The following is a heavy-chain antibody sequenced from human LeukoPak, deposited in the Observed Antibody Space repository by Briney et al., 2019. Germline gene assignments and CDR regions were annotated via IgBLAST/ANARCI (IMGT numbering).Heavy chain of an antibody. D-gene: IGHD3-10*01. CDR3: ARGPLYYYGSGSYHNWFDP. V-gene: IGHV4-34*01. CDR2: INHSGST. Sequence: PSETLSLTCTVSGGSISSYYWSWIRQPPGKGLEWIGEINHSGSTNYNPSLKSRVTISVDTSKNQFSLKLSSVTAADTAVYYCARGPLYYYGSGSYHNWFDPWGQGTLVTVSS. CDR1: GGSISSYY. J-gene: IGHJ5*02.